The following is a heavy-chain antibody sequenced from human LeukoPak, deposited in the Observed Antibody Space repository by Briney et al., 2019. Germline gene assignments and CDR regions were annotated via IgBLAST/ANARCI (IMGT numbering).Heavy chain of an antibody. CDR1: GFTFDDYA. D-gene: IGHD2-2*01. V-gene: IGHV3-9*01. CDR2: ISWNSGSI. Sequence: PGRSLRLSCAASGFTFDDYAMHWVRQAPGKGLEWVSGISWNSGSIGYADSVKGRFTISRDNAKNSLYLQMNSLRAEDTALYYCAKEDGCSSTSCYTGWFDPWGQETLVTVSS. J-gene: IGHJ5*02. CDR3: AKEDGCSSTSCYTGWFDP.